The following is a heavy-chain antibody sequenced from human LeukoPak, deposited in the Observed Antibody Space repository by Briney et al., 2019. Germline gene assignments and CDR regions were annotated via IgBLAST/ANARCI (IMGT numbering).Heavy chain of an antibody. CDR2: ISSGGTFI. CDR3: ATFTLDILTGPPYQPLDQ. D-gene: IGHD3-9*01. CDR1: GFTFNTYT. V-gene: IGHV3-21*01. J-gene: IGHJ4*02. Sequence: PGGSLRLSCAASGFTFNTYTMNWVRQAPGKGLEWVASISSGGTFIYYADSMKGRFTISRDNAKNSLYLHMDSLRADDTAVYYCATFTLDILTGPPYQPLDQWGQGTLVTVSS.